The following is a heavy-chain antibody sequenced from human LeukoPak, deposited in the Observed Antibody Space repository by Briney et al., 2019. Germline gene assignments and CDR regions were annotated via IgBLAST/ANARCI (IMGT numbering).Heavy chain of an antibody. J-gene: IGHJ2*01. Sequence: SETLSLTCAVYGGSFSAYYWSWIRQPPGRGLEWIGEIYHSGSTNYNPSLKSRVTISVDTSKNQFSLKLSSVTAADTAVYYCARAPQSDYGTHWYFDLWGRGTQVTVSS. CDR3: ARAPQSDYGTHWYFDL. D-gene: IGHD4-17*01. V-gene: IGHV4-34*01. CDR2: IYHSGST. CDR1: GGSFSAYY.